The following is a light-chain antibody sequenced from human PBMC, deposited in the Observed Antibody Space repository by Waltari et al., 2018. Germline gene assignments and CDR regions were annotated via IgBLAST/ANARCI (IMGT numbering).Light chain of an antibody. CDR3: QQYDISPLT. Sequence: EIVLTQSTGTLSLSPGEGATLSCRTSQTIRTTYLAWYQQKPGQAPPPLIYGTFSRATGIPDRFTGSGSGTDFSLTISSLEPEDFATYYCQQYDISPLTFGGGTKVEIK. V-gene: IGKV3-20*01. J-gene: IGKJ4*01. CDR1: QTIRTTY. CDR2: GTF.